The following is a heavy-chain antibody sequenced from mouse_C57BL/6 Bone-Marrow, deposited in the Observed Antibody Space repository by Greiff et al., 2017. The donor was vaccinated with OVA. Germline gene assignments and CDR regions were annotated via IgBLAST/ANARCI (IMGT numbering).Heavy chain of an antibody. Sequence: VQLQESGAELARPGASVKLSCKASGYTFTSYGISWVKQRPGQGLEWIGEIYPRSGNTYYNEKFKGKATLTADKSSSTAYMELRSLTSEDSAVYVYERKGYCGSGRGFANWGQGTRVTVSA. D-gene: IGHD1-1*01. V-gene: IGHV1-81*01. CDR3: ERKGYCGSGRGFAN. CDR2: IYPRSGNT. J-gene: IGHJ3*01. CDR1: GYTFTSYG.